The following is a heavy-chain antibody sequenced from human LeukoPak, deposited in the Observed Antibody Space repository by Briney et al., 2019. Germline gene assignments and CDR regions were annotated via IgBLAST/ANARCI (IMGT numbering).Heavy chain of an antibody. Sequence: GGSLRLSCAASGFTFSSYGMSWVRQAPGKGLEWVSGISGSGGTTYYADSVKGRFTISRDNAKNSLYLQMNSLRAEDTAVYYCAELGITMIGGVWGKGTTVTISS. CDR2: ISGSGGTT. D-gene: IGHD3-10*02. CDR1: GFTFSSYG. CDR3: AELGITMIGGV. J-gene: IGHJ6*04. V-gene: IGHV3-23*01.